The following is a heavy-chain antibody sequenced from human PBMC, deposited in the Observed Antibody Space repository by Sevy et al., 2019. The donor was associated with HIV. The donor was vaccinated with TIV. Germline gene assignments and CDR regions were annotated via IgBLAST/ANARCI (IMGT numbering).Heavy chain of an antibody. D-gene: IGHD1-26*01. CDR1: GFSFSYYG. J-gene: IGHJ6*02. CDR2: ISHDGINE. CDR3: ANAYSGSYSHSYLYALDV. Sequence: GGSLRLSCIGSGFSFSYYGIHWVRQSPGKGLDWVALISHDGINEYDADSVKGRFTISRDNSKNTVYLEMNSLRNEDTAIYFCANAYSGSYSHSYLYALDVWGQRTTVTVSS. V-gene: IGHV3-30*18.